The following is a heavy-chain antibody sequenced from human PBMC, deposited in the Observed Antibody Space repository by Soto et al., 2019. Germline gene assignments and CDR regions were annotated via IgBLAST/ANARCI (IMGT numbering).Heavy chain of an antibody. CDR2: IYYSGST. D-gene: IGHD2-15*01. V-gene: IGHV4-31*03. CDR3: ARGRGGGYYYYYMDV. CDR1: GGSISSGGYY. Sequence: SETLSLTCTVSGGSISSGGYYWCWIRQHPGKGLEWIGYIYYSGSTYYNPSLKSRVTISVDTSKNQFSLKLSSVTAADTAVYYCARGRGGGYYYYYMDVWGKGTTVTVSS. J-gene: IGHJ6*03.